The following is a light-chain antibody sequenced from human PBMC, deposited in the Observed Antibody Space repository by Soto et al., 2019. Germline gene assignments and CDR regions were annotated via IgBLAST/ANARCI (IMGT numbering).Light chain of an antibody. CDR3: QQYKDWPLT. CDR1: QTISSW. J-gene: IGKJ4*01. CDR2: GAS. V-gene: IGKV3-15*01. Sequence: MTQSPSTLCGYVADRVTISCRASQTISSWLAWYQQKPGQAPRLLIYGASTRATGIPARFSGSGSGTEYTLTISSLQSEDFALYYCQQYKDWPLTFGGGTKVDIK.